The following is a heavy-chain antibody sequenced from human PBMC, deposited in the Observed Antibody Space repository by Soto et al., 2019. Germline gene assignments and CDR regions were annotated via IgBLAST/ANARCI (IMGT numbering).Heavy chain of an antibody. J-gene: IGHJ4*03. CDR3: ASPWVVASSGGFDI. CDR2: ISAVSGNT. V-gene: IGHV1-18*01. Sequence: SSVNDSGKASGYVITRYRSSRLRQTAGQGLEWMGWISAVSGNTNDEQKLEGRVTMTTDTSTSTAYMELRRLSSDDTAGYYCASPWVVASSGGFDIWGQGTLVTVSS. D-gene: IGHD2-15*01. CDR1: GYVITRYR.